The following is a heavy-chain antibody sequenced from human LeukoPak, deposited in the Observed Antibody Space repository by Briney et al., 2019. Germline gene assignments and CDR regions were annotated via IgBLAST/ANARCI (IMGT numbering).Heavy chain of an antibody. CDR3: ARGRFYGDYVDY. D-gene: IGHD4-17*01. Sequence: SETLSLTCTVSGGSISSYYWSWIRQPAGKGLEWIGRIYTSGSTNYNPSLKSRVTMSVDTSKNQFSLKLSSVTAADTAVYCCARGRFYGDYVDYWGQGTLVTVSS. V-gene: IGHV4-4*07. CDR2: IYTSGST. J-gene: IGHJ4*02. CDR1: GGSISSYY.